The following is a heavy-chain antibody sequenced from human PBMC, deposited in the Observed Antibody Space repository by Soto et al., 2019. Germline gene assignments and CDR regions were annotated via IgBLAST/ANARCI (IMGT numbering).Heavy chain of an antibody. CDR1: GGSISSGGYS. J-gene: IGHJ4*02. CDR2: IYHSGST. V-gene: IGHV4-30-2*01. Sequence: SETLSLTCAVSGGSISSGGYSWSWIRQPPGKGLEWIGYIYHSGSTYYNPSLKSRVTISVDRSKNQFSLKLSSVTAADTAVYYCARGFPYYYVDWGQGTLVTVSS. CDR3: ARGFPYYYVD. D-gene: IGHD3-10*02.